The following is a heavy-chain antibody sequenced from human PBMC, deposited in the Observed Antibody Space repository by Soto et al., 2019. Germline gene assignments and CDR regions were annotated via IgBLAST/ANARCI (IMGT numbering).Heavy chain of an antibody. J-gene: IGHJ4*02. D-gene: IGHD3-10*01. V-gene: IGHV4-39*01. CDR3: ARGELLWFGEAQFDY. CDR2: IYYSGST. Sequence: QLQLQESGPGLVKPSETLSLTCTVSGGSISSSSYYWGWIRQPPGKGLEWIGSIYYSGSTYYNPSLKSRVTIXXDXSXXQFSLKLSSVTAADTAVYYCARGELLWFGEAQFDYWGQGTLVTVSS. CDR1: GGSISSSSYY.